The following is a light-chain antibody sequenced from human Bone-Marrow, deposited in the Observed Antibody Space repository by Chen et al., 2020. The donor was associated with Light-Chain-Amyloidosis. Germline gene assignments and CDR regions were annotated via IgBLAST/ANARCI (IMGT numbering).Light chain of an antibody. Sequence: DIQMTQSPSSLSASVGDTVSIPCRASQDIARSLAWYQQKPGRAPELLVYDAYALKSGLPSRLRGRGSGTHYILTITSLQPEDFAAYHCQQFYGDQWTFGQGTKVEIK. CDR3: QQFYGDQWT. J-gene: IGKJ1*01. CDR1: QDIARS. CDR2: DAY. V-gene: IGKV1-NL1*01.